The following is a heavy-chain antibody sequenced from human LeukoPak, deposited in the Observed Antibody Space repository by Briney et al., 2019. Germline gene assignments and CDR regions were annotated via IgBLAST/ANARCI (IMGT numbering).Heavy chain of an antibody. J-gene: IGHJ1*01. CDR2: ISGSGATT. Sequence: GGSLRLSCVASGFTFSTYAMTWVRQAPGKGLEWVSGISGSGATTNYADSVKGRFTISRGNSKNTLFLQMNSLRVEDTAVYYCASLYYYDASAYDDWGQGTLVTVSS. D-gene: IGHD3-22*01. V-gene: IGHV3-23*01. CDR1: GFTFSTYA. CDR3: ASLYYYDASAYDD.